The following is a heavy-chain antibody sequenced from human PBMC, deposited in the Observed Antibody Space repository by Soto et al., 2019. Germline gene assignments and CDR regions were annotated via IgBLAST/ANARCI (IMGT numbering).Heavy chain of an antibody. CDR1: GFSLTTSGVG. Sequence: QITLKESGPPVVKPTEPLTLTCTFSGFSLTTSGVGVGWVRQSPGKAPEWLALIYWDDDKRYSTSLKSRLTITKDTSKNQVVLTMAYVDPADTATYYCAHRVLRTVFGLVTTTAIYFDFWGQGTPVVVSS. J-gene: IGHJ4*02. V-gene: IGHV2-5*02. CDR2: IYWDDDK. CDR3: AHRVLRTVFGLVTTTAIYFDF. D-gene: IGHD3-3*01.